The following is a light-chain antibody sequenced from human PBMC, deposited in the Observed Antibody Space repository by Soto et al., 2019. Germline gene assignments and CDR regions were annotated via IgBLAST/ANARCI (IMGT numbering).Light chain of an antibody. CDR3: CSYAGSYTS. J-gene: IGLJ1*01. V-gene: IGLV2-11*01. CDR1: SSDVGGYNY. CDR2: DVS. Sequence: HSVLNKFRSGSGFPGHSVPISCTGTSSDVGGYNYVSWYQQHPGKAPKLMIYDVSKRPSGVPDRFSGSKSGNTASLTISGLQAEDGADYYCCSYAGSYTSFGTGTKVTVL.